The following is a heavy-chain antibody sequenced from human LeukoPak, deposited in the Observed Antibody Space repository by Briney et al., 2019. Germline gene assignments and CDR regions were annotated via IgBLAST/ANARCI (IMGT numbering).Heavy chain of an antibody. Sequence: GGSLRLSCAASGFTFSSYSMNWVRQAPGKGLEWVSSISSSSSYIYYADSVKGRFTISRDNAKNSLYLQMNSLRAEDTAVYYCARGSLWFGLVDYWGQGTLVTVSS. CDR3: ARGSLWFGLVDY. J-gene: IGHJ4*02. CDR1: GFTFSSYS. V-gene: IGHV3-21*04. CDR2: ISSSSSYI. D-gene: IGHD3-10*01.